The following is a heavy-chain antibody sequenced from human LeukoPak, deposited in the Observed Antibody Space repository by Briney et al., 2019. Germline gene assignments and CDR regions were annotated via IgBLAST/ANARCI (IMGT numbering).Heavy chain of an antibody. D-gene: IGHD2-2*01. CDR3: ARIPDIVVVPAALARPGYFDY. CDR1: GYSFTSYW. Sequence: GESLQISCKGSGYSFTSYWIGWVRQMPGKGLEWMGIIYPGDSDTRYSPSFQGQVTISADKSISTAYLQWSSLKASDTAMYYCARIPDIVVVPAALARPGYFDYWGQGTLVTVTS. V-gene: IGHV5-51*01. CDR2: IYPGDSDT. J-gene: IGHJ4*02.